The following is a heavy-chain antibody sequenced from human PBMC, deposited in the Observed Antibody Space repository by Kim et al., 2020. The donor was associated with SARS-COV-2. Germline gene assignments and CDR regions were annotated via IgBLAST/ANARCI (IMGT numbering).Heavy chain of an antibody. D-gene: IGHD2-15*01. CDR2: INPNNGDT. J-gene: IGHJ6*02. CDR1: GYSFTGYY. V-gene: IGHV1-2*06. CDR3: ARDRGGDIVAVVAAKYYYSGMDV. Sequence: ASVKVSCKASGYSFTGYYIHWVRQAPGQGLEWIGRINPNNGDTKYAQTFQGRVTMTRDTSISTAYMELSSLRSDDTAMYYCARDRGGDIVAVVAAKYYYSGMDVWGQGTSVTVSS.